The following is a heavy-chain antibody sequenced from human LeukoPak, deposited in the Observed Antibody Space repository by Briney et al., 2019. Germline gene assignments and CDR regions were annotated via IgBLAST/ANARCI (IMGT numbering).Heavy chain of an antibody. CDR2: IYYSGST. CDR3: ARLWGLRSNYYFDY. J-gene: IGHJ4*02. V-gene: IGHV4-39*01. D-gene: IGHD3-16*01. CDR1: GGSINSSSYY. Sequence: PSETLSLTCTVSGGSINSSSYYWGWIRQPPGRGLEWIGTIYYSGSTYYNPSLKSRVTISVDTSENQFSLKLSSVTAADTAVYYCARLWGLRSNYYFDYWGREPCSPSPQ.